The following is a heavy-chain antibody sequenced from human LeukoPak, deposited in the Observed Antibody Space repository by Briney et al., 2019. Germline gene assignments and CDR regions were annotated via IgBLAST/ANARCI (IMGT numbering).Heavy chain of an antibody. CDR2: MNPNSGNT. CDR3: ARSPVPAYEYGDYVGWYFDL. D-gene: IGHD4-17*01. CDR1: GYTFTSYD. V-gene: IGHV1-8*01. Sequence: ASVKVSCKASGYTFTSYDINWVRQATGQGLEWMGWMNPNSGNTGYAQKFQGRVTMTRNTSISTAYMELSSLRSEDTAVYYCARSPVPAYEYGDYVGWYFDLWGRGTLVTVSS. J-gene: IGHJ2*01.